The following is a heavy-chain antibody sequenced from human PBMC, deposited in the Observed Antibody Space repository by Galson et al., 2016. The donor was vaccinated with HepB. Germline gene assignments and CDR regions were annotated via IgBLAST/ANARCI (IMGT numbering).Heavy chain of an antibody. V-gene: IGHV3-15*07. CDR2: IKSKIDGGTA. CDR3: TTVLSTASMSGWDDWGFDS. CDR1: GFTFTNAW. D-gene: IGHD6-19*01. Sequence: SLRLSCAASGFTFTNAWRNGVRQAPGKGLEWVGRIKSKIDGGTANYDAPVKGRFTISGDDSKNTLYLQMTSLKTEDTAVYFCTTVLSTASMSGWDDWGFDSWGQGTLVTVSS. J-gene: IGHJ4*02.